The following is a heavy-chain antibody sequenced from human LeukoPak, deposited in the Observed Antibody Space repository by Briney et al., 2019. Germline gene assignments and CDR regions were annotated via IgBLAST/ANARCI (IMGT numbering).Heavy chain of an antibody. Sequence: GSLRLSCVASRFTFSNHYMSWVRQTPGKGLEWIGEIYHSESTSYNPSLKSRVTISVDKSKNQFSLKLTSVTAADTAVYYCATNREYLSSGQNIDYWGQGILVTVSS. CDR2: IYHSEST. D-gene: IGHD2/OR15-2a*01. V-gene: IGHV4-4*02. CDR1: RFTFSNHYM. CDR3: ATNREYLSSGQNIDY. J-gene: IGHJ4*02.